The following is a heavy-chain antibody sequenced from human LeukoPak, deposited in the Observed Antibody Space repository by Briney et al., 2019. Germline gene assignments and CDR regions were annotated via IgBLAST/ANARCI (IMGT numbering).Heavy chain of an antibody. J-gene: IGHJ4*02. V-gene: IGHV4-4*07. CDR2: IYTSGST. Sequence: SETLSLTCTVSGGYISSHYWSWIWHPAGKGLEWIGRIYTSGSTNYNPSLKSRVTMSLDTSKNQFSLKLSSVTAADTAVYYCARDVPASIATYYFDYWGQGTLVTVSS. CDR1: GGYISSHY. D-gene: IGHD6-6*01. CDR3: ARDVPASIATYYFDY.